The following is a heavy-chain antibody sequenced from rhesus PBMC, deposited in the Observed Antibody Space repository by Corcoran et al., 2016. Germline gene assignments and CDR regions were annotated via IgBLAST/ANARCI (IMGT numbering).Heavy chain of an antibody. V-gene: IGHV3-16*01. CDR2: MKNQADGGTA. CDR3: TAYGSIYGSLDF. CDR1: GLTFSNYW. D-gene: IGHD4-29*01. Sequence: EVQLVESGGALVQAGGSLRLSCAASGLTFSNYWMNWVRQAPGKGREWVGFMKNQADGGTAAYAESVKGIFTISRDDSRNTLYLQMNSLKTEDTSFYYCTAYGSIYGSLDFWGRGVLVTVSS. J-gene: IGHJ5-2*02.